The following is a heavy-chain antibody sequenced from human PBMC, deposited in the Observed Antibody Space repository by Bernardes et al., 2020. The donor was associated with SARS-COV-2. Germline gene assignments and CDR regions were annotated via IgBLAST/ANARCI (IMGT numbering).Heavy chain of an antibody. Sequence: GESLSLSCAASGFTFNDYAMHWVRQAPGKGLEWVSGISWNSGSIGYAASVKGRFTISRDNAKNSLYLQMNSLRPDDTALYYCTKDYETGELGIAVEGYCGHWGQGTLVTVSS. CDR1: GFTFNDYA. J-gene: IGHJ4*02. CDR2: ISWNSGSI. CDR3: TKDYETGELGIAVEGYCGH. V-gene: IGHV3-9*01. D-gene: IGHD6-19*01.